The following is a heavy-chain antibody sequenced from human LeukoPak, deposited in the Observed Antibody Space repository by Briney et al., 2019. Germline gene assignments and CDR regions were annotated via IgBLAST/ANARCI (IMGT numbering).Heavy chain of an antibody. CDR2: IYYSGST. D-gene: IGHD3-22*01. J-gene: IGHJ3*02. CDR1: GGSISSYY. Sequence: SETLSLTCTVSGGSISSYYWSWIRQPPGQGLEWNGYIYYSGSTNYNPSLKSRVTISVDTSKNQFSLKLSSVTAADTAVYYCARHLTTYYYDSSGYYPVAFDIWGQGTMVTVSS. CDR3: ARHLTTYYYDSSGYYPVAFDI. V-gene: IGHV4-59*08.